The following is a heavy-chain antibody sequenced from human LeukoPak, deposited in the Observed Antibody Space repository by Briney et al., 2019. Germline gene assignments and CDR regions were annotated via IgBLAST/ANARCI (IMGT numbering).Heavy chain of an antibody. CDR3: ARNGGNSAHLFDY. J-gene: IGHJ4*02. Sequence: SETLSLTCTVSGGSISSSSYYWGWIRQPPGKGLEWIGSIYYSGSTFYNPPLKSRVTLSVDTSKNQFSLRLSSVTATDTAIYYCARNGGNSAHLFDYWGQGTLVTVSS. V-gene: IGHV4-39*07. CDR2: IYYSGST. D-gene: IGHD4-23*01. CDR1: GGSISSSSYY.